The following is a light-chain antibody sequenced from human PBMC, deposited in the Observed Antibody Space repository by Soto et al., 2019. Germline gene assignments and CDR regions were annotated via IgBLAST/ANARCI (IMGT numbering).Light chain of an antibody. CDR3: QQYDSSPRT. Sequence: EVVLTQSPGPLSLSAGERATLSCRASQSVSASYFAWYQQKPGPAPRLLIYGASTRASGIPDRFSGSGFGTDFTLPIRRLEPDDFAVYYCQQYDSSPRTFGQGTKVEIK. CDR2: GAS. J-gene: IGKJ1*01. V-gene: IGKV3-20*01. CDR1: QSVSASY.